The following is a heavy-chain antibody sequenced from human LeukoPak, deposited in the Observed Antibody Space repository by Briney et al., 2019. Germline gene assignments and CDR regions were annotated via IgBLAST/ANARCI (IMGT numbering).Heavy chain of an antibody. Sequence: GGSLRLSCAVSGFTFSTYAMSWVRQAPGNGLDSFSGISCSGARTYDADSVKGRFTISRDNSKNTLYLQMNSLRAEDTAVYYCARTSSGSYYGYWGQGTLVTVCS. CDR3: ARTSSGSYYGY. CDR1: GFTFSTYA. J-gene: IGHJ4*02. D-gene: IGHD1-26*01. CDR2: ISCSGART. V-gene: IGHV3-23*01.